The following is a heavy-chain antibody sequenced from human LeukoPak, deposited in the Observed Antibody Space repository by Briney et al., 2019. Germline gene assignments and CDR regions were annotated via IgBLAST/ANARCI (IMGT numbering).Heavy chain of an antibody. CDR2: MNPNSGNT. CDR1: GYTFTSYD. V-gene: IGHV1-8*03. CDR3: ARSRGSYWNDAFDI. Sequence: GASVKVSCKASGYTFTSYDINWVRQATGQGLEWMGWMNPNSGNTGYAQKFQGRVTITRNTSISTAYMELSSLRSEDTAVYYCARSRGSYWNDAFDIWGLGTMVTVSS. J-gene: IGHJ3*02. D-gene: IGHD1-26*01.